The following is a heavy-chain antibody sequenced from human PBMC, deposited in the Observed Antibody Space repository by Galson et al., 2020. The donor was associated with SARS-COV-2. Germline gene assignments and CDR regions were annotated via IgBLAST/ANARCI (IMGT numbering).Heavy chain of an antibody. J-gene: IGHJ3*01. CDR1: GYSISSGNL. Sequence: SETLSLTCAVSGYSISSGNLWGWLWQPPGRGLEWIGSMSHGGSTYFNLSLRSRVTMSVDRSRDQFSLKLNSVTAADTAVYYCARHSRDGYVDAFDLWGQGTMVTVSS. CDR3: ARHSRDGYVDAFDL. D-gene: IGHD5-12*01. CDR2: MSHGGST. V-gene: IGHV4-38-2*01.